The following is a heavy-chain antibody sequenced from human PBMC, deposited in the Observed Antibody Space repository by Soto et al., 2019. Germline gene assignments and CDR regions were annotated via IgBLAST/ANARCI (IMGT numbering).Heavy chain of an antibody. J-gene: IGHJ5*02. CDR2: IYYSGST. V-gene: IGHV4-59*08. Sequence: SETLSLTCTVSGGSISSYYWSWIRQPPGKGLEWIGYIYYSGSTNYNPSLKSRVTISVDTSKNQFSLKLSSVTAADTAVYYCARLHSKYNWLDPWGQGTLVTVSS. CDR3: ARLHSKYNWLDP. CDR1: GGSISSYY.